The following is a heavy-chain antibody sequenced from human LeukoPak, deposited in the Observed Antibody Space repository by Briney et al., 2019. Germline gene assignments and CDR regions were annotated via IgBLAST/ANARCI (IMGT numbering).Heavy chain of an antibody. CDR1: GFTFSSYA. CDR2: ISGTGTST. J-gene: IGHJ4*02. D-gene: IGHD5-18*01. CDR3: AKSNSQGDY. V-gene: IGHV3-23*01. Sequence: GGSLRLSCTASGFTFSSYAMSWVRQAPGKGLEWVSAISGTGTSTYYADSVKGRFTISRDNSKSTLYLQMNSLRAEDTAVYYCAKSNSQGDYWGQGSLVTVSS.